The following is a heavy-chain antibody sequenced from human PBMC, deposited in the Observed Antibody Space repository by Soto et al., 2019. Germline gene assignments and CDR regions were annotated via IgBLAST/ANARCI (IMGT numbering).Heavy chain of an antibody. V-gene: IGHV3-23*01. CDR2: ISGSGGST. CDR1: GFTFSSYA. J-gene: IGHJ4*02. CDR3: AKDLLLWFGEPQAFDY. Sequence: GGSLRLSCAAPGFTFSSYAMSWVRQAPGKGLEWVSAISGSGGSTYYADSVKGRFTISRDNSKNTLYLQMNSLRAEDTAVYYCAKDLLLWFGEPQAFDYWGQGTLVTVSS. D-gene: IGHD3-10*01.